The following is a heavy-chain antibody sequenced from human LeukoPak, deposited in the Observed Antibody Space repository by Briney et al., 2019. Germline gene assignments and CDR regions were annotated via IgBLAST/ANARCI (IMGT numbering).Heavy chain of an antibody. CDR3: ARNYYYDSSGYFDY. J-gene: IGHJ4*02. Sequence: ETLSLTCTVSGGSISSYYWSWIRQPAGKGLEWIGRIYTSGGTNYNPSLKSRVTISVDTSKNQFSLKLSSVTAADTAVYYCARNYYYDSSGYFDYWGQGTLVTVSS. CDR2: IYTSGGT. V-gene: IGHV4-4*07. CDR1: GGSISSYY. D-gene: IGHD3-22*01.